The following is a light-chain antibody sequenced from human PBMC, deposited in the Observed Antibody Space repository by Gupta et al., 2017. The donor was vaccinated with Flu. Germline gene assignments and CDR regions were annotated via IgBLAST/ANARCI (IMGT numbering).Light chain of an antibody. CDR1: SSDIGGYDY. Sequence: QSALTQPASVAGSPGQSVAISCTGTSSDIGGYDYVSWYQQHPGTAPKIMLCEVSRRPAGISDRFAGSRSGTTASPTISGLLAEDEAFYYCTSYTNANTHGVFGGGTKVTVL. J-gene: IGLJ2*01. CDR3: TSYTNANTHGV. V-gene: IGLV2-14*01. CDR2: EVS.